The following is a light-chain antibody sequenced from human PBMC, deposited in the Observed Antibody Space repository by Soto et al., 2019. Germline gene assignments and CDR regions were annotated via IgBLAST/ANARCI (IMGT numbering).Light chain of an antibody. CDR1: QGIGND. Sequence: AIQVTQSPSSLSASVGDRVTITGRASQGIGNDLSWYQQTLGKAPKLXIYAASSLQSGVPSRFSGSGSGTDFTLTISSLQPEDFATYFCQQDYSFTRTFGGGTKVDIK. V-gene: IGKV1-6*02. CDR3: QQDYSFTRT. J-gene: IGKJ4*01. CDR2: AAS.